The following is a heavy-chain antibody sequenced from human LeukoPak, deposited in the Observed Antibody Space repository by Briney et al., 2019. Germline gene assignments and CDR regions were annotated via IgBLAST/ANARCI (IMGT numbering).Heavy chain of an antibody. J-gene: IGHJ5*02. V-gene: IGHV4-39*01. CDR3: ARQGQLVFNWFDP. D-gene: IGHD6-6*01. CDR2: IYYSGST. Sequence: PSETLSLTCTVSGGSISSSSYNWGWIRQPPGKGLEWIGSIYYSGSTYYNPSLKSRVTISVDTSKNQFSLKLSSVTAADTAVYYCARQGQLVFNWFDPWGQGTLVTVSS. CDR1: GGSISSSSYN.